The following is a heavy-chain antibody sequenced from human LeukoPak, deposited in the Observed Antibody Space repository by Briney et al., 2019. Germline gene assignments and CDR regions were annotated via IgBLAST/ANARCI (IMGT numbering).Heavy chain of an antibody. V-gene: IGHV3-23*01. CDR1: GFTFRSHA. CDR2: IYENGGTT. CDR3: AKLAVADKNFDY. D-gene: IGHD6-19*01. J-gene: IGHJ4*02. Sequence: PGGSLRLSCVGSGFTFRSHAMSWVRQAPEKGLEFVSGIYENGGTTYYADSVKGRFTISRDNSKNTLYLQMNSLRAEDTAVYYCAKLAVADKNFDYWGQGTLVTVSS.